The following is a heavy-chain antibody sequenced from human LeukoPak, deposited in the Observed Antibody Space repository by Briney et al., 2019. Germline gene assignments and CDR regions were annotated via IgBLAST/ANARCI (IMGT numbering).Heavy chain of an antibody. J-gene: IGHJ4*02. Sequence: PGGSLRLSCAASGFTFSNYVMIWDRQAPGKGLEWVSSISGRGGSTYYAGSVKGRFTISRDNSKNTLSLQMGSLRSEDTAVYYCAKDSGVVVTAIPNYWGQGALVTVSS. CDR1: GFTFSNYV. CDR2: ISGRGGST. V-gene: IGHV3-23*01. D-gene: IGHD2-21*02. CDR3: AKDSGVVVTAIPNY.